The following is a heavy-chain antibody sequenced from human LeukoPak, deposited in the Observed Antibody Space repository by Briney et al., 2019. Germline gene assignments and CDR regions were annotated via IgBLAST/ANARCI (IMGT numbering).Heavy chain of an antibody. Sequence: ASPKVSCKVSGYTLTELSMHWVRQAPGKGLEWMGGFDPEDGETIYAQKFQGRVTMTEDTSTDTAYMELSSLRSDDTAVYYCARDRKRGIYCSGGSCYINWFDPWGQGTLVTVSS. CDR2: FDPEDGET. V-gene: IGHV1-24*01. D-gene: IGHD2-15*01. J-gene: IGHJ5*02. CDR3: ARDRKRGIYCSGGSCYINWFDP. CDR1: GYTLTELS.